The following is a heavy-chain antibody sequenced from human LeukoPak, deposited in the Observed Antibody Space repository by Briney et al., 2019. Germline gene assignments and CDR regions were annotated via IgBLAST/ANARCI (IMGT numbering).Heavy chain of an antibody. CDR1: GFTFSSYA. J-gene: IGHJ3*02. D-gene: IGHD3-22*01. V-gene: IGHV3-23*01. Sequence: QPGGSLRLSCAASGFTFSSYAMSWVRQAPGKGLEWVSAISGSGGSTYYADSVKGRFTISRDNSKNTLYLQMNSLRAEDTAVYYCAKGFPYYYDSSGYISAFDIWGQGTMVTVSS. CDR3: AKGFPYYYDSSGYISAFDI. CDR2: ISGSGGST.